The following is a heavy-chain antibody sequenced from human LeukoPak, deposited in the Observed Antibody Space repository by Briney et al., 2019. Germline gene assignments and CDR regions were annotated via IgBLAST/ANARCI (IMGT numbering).Heavy chain of an antibody. V-gene: IGHV4-4*07. J-gene: IGHJ6*03. D-gene: IGHD6-13*01. CDR2: IYTSGST. CDR1: GGSVSSYY. Sequence: PSETLSLTCTVSGGSVSSYYWSRIRQPAGKGLEWIGRIYTSGSTNYNPSLKTRVTMSVDTSKNQFSLKLSSVTAADTAVYYCARSAAAGTVGYYYYYMDVWGKGTTVTVSS. CDR3: ARSAAAGTVGYYYYYMDV.